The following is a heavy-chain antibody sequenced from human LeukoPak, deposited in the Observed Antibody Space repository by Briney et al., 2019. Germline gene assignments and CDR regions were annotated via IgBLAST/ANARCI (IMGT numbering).Heavy chain of an antibody. CDR1: GFTFSDYY. CDR3: ARGYRYQLLSVGWFDP. CDR2: ISSSGSTI. J-gene: IGHJ5*02. Sequence: SGGSLRLSCAASGFTFSDYYMSWIRQAPGKGLEWVSYISSSGSTIYYADSVKGRFTISRDNAKNSLYLQMNSLRAEDTAVYYCARGYRYQLLSVGWFDPWGQGTLVTVSS. D-gene: IGHD2-2*01. V-gene: IGHV3-11*01.